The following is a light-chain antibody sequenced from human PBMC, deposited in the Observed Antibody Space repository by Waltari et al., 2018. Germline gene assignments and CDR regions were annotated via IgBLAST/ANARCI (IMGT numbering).Light chain of an antibody. CDR2: GAP. Sequence: EIVMTPSPATLSVSPGERATLPCRASQGVSSQLAMYQQKPGQAPRHLIYGAPTRATGVPAKFSFSVSGPEYILTISSLQSKDFAVYYCQHHNNWPPRWTFGQGTKVEIK. CDR3: QHHNNWPPRWT. J-gene: IGKJ1*01. V-gene: IGKV3-15*01. CDR1: QGVSSQ.